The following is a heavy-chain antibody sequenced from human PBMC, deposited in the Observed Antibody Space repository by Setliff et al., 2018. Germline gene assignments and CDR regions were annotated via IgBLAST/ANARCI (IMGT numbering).Heavy chain of an antibody. D-gene: IGHD2-8*02. J-gene: IGHJ4*02. CDR1: GDSINDYY. CDR3: ARGGVTGGWGLTD. Sequence: SETLSLTCTVSGDSINDYYWSWIRQPPGKGLEWIGYVFFTGDTDYNPSLGSRVTISLDRSKTQFSLKLSSVTAADTAVYYCARGGVTGGWGLTDWGQGTLVTVSS. V-gene: IGHV4-59*01. CDR2: VFFTGDT.